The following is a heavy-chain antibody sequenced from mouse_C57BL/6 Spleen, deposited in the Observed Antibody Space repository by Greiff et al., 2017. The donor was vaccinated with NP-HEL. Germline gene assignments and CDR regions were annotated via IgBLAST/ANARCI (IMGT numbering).Heavy chain of an antibody. Sequence: QVQLQQSGPELVKPGASVKISCKASGYAFSSSWMNWVKQRPGKGLEWIGRIYPGDGDTNYNGKFKGKATLTADKSSSTAYMQLSSLTSEDSAVYFCARSCHYYGSSSYYFDYWGQGTTLTVSS. CDR2: IYPGDGDT. D-gene: IGHD1-1*01. CDR1: GYAFSSSW. CDR3: ARSCHYYGSSSYYFDY. V-gene: IGHV1-82*01. J-gene: IGHJ2*01.